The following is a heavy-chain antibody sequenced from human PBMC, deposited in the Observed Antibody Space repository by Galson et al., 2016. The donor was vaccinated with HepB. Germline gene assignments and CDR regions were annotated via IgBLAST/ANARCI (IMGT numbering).Heavy chain of an antibody. Sequence: SVKVSCKASGGTFSNYAFSWVRQAPGQGLEWMGRSIPILGMANYAQKFQGRVTITADKSTSTAYMELSSLRSEDTAIYYCARDAVAVAGSLQFDHYGMDVWGQGTTVTVAS. CDR2: SIPILGMA. D-gene: IGHD6-13*01. V-gene: IGHV1-69*04. CDR3: ARDAVAVAGSLQFDHYGMDV. J-gene: IGHJ6*02. CDR1: GGTFSNYA.